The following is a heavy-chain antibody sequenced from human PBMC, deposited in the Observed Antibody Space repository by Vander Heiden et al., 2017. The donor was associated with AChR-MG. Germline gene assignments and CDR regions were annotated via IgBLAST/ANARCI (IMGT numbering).Heavy chain of an antibody. CDR3: AKDANIVVVPAAPFSLDP. Sequence: EVQLLESGGGLVQPGGSLRLSCAASGFTFSSYAMGWVRQAPGKGLEVVSAISGSGGSTYYADSVKGRFTISRDNSKNTLYLQMNSLRAEDTAVYYCAKDANIVVVPAAPFSLDPWGQGTLVTVSS. CDR1: GFTFSSYA. V-gene: IGHV3-23*01. D-gene: IGHD2-2*01. J-gene: IGHJ5*02. CDR2: ISGSGGST.